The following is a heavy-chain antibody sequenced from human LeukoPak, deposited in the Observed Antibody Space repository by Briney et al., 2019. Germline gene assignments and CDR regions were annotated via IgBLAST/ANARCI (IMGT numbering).Heavy chain of an antibody. CDR3: ARRLTQYDCFDP. CDR2: TYYRSTWYN. J-gene: IGHJ5*02. V-gene: IGHV6-1*01. D-gene: IGHD2-2*01. Sequence: SQTLSLTFAIPGDSVSSNSVTWNWIRQSPSRGLEWLGRTYYRSTWYNDYAVSVRGRITVNPDTSKNQFSLHLNSVTPEDTAVYYCARRLTQYDCFDPWGQGILVTVSS. CDR1: GDSVSSNSVT.